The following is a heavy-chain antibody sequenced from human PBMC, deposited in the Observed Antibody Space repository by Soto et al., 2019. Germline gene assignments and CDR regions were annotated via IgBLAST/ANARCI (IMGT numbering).Heavy chain of an antibody. CDR3: AKDLLPLSAVAGTNVDY. Sequence: EVQLLESGGGLVQPGGSLRLSCAASGFTFRSYAMSWVRQAPGKGLEWVSAISGSGGSTYFADSGKGRFTISRDNSKNTLYLQMNRLRAEDTAVYDCAKDLLPLSAVAGTNVDYWCQGTLVTVYS. J-gene: IGHJ4*02. CDR2: ISGSGGST. D-gene: IGHD6-19*01. CDR1: GFTFRSYA. V-gene: IGHV3-23*01.